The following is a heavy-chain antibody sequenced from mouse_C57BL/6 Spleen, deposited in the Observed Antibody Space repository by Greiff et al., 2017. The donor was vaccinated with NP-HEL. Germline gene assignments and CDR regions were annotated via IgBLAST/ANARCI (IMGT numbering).Heavy chain of an antibody. V-gene: IGHV1-64*01. CDR3: AQRGGCDFYAMDY. D-gene: IGHD2-13*01. CDR2: IHPNSGST. Sequence: VQLQQSGAELVKPGASVKLSCKASGYTFTSYWMHWVKQRPGQGLEWIGMIHPNSGSTNYNEKFKSKATLTVDKSSSTAYMQLSSLTSEDSAVYYCAQRGGCDFYAMDYWGQGTSVTVSS. J-gene: IGHJ4*01. CDR1: GYTFTSYW.